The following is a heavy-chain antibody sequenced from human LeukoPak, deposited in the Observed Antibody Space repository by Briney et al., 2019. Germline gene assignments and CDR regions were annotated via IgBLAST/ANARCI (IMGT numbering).Heavy chain of an antibody. D-gene: IGHD6-13*01. V-gene: IGHV4-34*01. CDR2: INHSGST. J-gene: IGHJ4*02. CDR1: GGSFSGYY. Sequence: SETLSLTRAVYGGSFSGYYWSWIRQPPGKGLEWIGEINHSGSTNYNPSLKSRVTISVDTSKNQFSLKLSSVTAADTAVYYCARGRERYSSSWYKGYWGQGTLVTVSS. CDR3: ARGRERYSSSWYKGY.